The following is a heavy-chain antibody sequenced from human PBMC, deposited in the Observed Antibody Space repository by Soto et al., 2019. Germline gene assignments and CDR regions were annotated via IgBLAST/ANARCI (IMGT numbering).Heavy chain of an antibody. CDR1: GGSFSGYY. CDR2: INHSGST. V-gene: IGHV4-34*01. Sequence: PSDTLSLTCAVYGGSFSGYYWTWIRQPPGTGLEWIGEINHSGSTNYNPSLKSRVTISVDTSKNQFSLKLTSVTAADTAVYYCARDKITGLFDYWGQGTLVPVSS. J-gene: IGHJ4*02. CDR3: ARDKITGLFDY. D-gene: IGHD2-8*02.